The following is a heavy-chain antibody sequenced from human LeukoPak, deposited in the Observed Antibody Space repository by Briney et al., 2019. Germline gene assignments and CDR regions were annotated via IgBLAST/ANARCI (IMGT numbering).Heavy chain of an antibody. CDR3: ARAPSEVGGYYPEYFRH. CDR2: IKSDGKT. CDR1: GFTLSRYW. J-gene: IGHJ1*01. Sequence: PGGSLRLSCEASGFTLSRYWMHWVRQAPGKGLVWVSRIKSDGKTNYADSVKGRFTISRDNAKNTVSLQMDSLRDEDTGVYYCARAPSEVGGYYPEYFRHWGQGTLVTVSS. D-gene: IGHD3-22*01. V-gene: IGHV3-74*01.